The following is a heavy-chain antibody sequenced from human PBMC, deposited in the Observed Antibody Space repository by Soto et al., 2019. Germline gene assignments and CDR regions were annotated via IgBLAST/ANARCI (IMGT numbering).Heavy chain of an antibody. D-gene: IGHD6-13*01. V-gene: IGHV3-33*01. CDR1: GFTFSSYG. CDR3: AREVAAAEYMDV. J-gene: IGHJ6*03. Sequence: GGSLGLACAASGFTFSSYGMHGVRQAPGKGLEWVAVIWYDGSNKYYADSVKGRFTISRDNSKNTLYLQMNSLRAEDTAVYYCAREVAAAEYMDVWGKGTTVTVSS. CDR2: IWYDGSNK.